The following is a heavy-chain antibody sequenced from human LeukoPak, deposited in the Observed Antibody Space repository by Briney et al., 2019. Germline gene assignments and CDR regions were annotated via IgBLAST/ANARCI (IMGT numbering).Heavy chain of an antibody. J-gene: IGHJ4*02. CDR1: GYTFTGYY. Sequence: GASVNVSCKASGYTFTGYYMHWVRQAPGQGLEWMGWINPNSGGTNYAQKFQGRVTMTRDTSISTAYMELSRLRSDDTAVYYCARGKLVGAPVDYWDQGTLVTVSS. CDR3: ARGKLVGAPVDY. D-gene: IGHD1-26*01. CDR2: INPNSGGT. V-gene: IGHV1-2*02.